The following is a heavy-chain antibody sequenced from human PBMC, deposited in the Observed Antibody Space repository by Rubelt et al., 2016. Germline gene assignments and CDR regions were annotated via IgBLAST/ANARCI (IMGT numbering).Heavy chain of an antibody. Sequence: QVQLVQSGAEVKKPGASVKVSCKASGYTFTSYGISWVRQAPGQGLEWMGRINPNSGGTNYARKLHGRVTMTRDTSISTAYMELSRLRSDDTAVYYCARGVVAALDVWGQGTTVTVSS. CDR2: INPNSGGT. CDR1: GYTFTSYG. J-gene: IGHJ6*02. V-gene: IGHV1-2*06. D-gene: IGHD2-15*01. CDR3: ARGVVAALDV.